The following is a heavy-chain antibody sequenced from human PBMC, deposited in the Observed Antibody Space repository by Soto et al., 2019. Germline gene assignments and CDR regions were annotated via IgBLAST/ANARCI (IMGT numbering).Heavy chain of an antibody. Sequence: GGSLRLSCTASGFTFGDYAMSWFRQAPGKGLEWVGFIRSKAYGGTTEYAASVKGRFTISRDDSKSIAYLQMNSLKTEDTAVYYCTRVVPAATLHYYYYYMDVWGKGTTVTVSS. D-gene: IGHD2-2*01. V-gene: IGHV3-49*03. CDR2: IRSKAYGGTT. CDR1: GFTFGDYA. J-gene: IGHJ6*03. CDR3: TRVVPAATLHYYYYYMDV.